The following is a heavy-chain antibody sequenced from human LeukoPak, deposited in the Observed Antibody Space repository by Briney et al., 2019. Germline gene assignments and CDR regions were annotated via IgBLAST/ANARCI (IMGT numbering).Heavy chain of an antibody. D-gene: IGHD4-17*01. CDR2: IKSKTDGGTT. V-gene: IGHV3-15*01. J-gene: IGHJ6*02. CDR1: GFTFSNAW. Sequence: GGSLRLSCAASGFTFSNAWMGWVRQAPGKGLEWVGRIKSKTDGGTTDYAAPVKGRFTISRDDSKNTLYLQMNSLKTEDTAVYYCTTDAHDYGDYVLDYGMDVWGQGTTVTVSS. CDR3: TTDAHDYGDYVLDYGMDV.